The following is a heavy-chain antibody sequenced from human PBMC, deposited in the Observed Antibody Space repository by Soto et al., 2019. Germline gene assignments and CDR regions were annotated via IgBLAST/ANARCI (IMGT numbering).Heavy chain of an antibody. V-gene: IGHV3-30-3*01. Sequence: PGGSLRLSCAASGFTFSSYAMHWVRQAPGKGLEWVAVISYDGSNKYYADSVKGRFTISRDNSKNTLYLQMNSLRAEDTAVYYCARAKYAYSSGYIPSYWGRGTLVTVS. CDR2: ISYDGSNK. J-gene: IGHJ4*02. CDR1: GFTFSSYA. CDR3: ARAKYAYSSGYIPSY. D-gene: IGHD3-22*01.